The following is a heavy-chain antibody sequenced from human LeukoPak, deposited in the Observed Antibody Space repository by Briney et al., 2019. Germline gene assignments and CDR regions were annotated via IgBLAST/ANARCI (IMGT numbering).Heavy chain of an antibody. J-gene: IGHJ4*02. CDR2: MDPNSGNT. CDR1: GYTFTSYD. CDR3: ATRVEMATILSHY. Sequence: ASVKVSCKASGYTFTSYDINWVRQATGQGLEWMGWMDPNSGNTGYAQKFQGRVTMTRNTSISTAYMELSSLRSEDTAVYYCATRVEMATILSHYWGRGTLVTVSS. D-gene: IGHD5-12*01. V-gene: IGHV1-8*01.